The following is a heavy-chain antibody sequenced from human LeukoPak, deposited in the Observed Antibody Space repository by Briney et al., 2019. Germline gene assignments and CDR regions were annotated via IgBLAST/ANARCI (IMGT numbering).Heavy chain of an antibody. Sequence: SVKVSCKASGCTFSSYAISWVRQAPGQGLEWMGGIIPIFGTANYAQKFQGRVTITADESTSTAYMELSSLRSEDTAVYYCARSGYDFWSGYEYYFDYWGQGTLVTVSS. J-gene: IGHJ4*02. D-gene: IGHD3-3*01. CDR3: ARSGYDFWSGYEYYFDY. V-gene: IGHV1-69*13. CDR2: IIPIFGTA. CDR1: GCTFSSYA.